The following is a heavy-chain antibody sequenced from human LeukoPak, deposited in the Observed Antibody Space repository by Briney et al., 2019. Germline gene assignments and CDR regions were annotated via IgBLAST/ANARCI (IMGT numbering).Heavy chain of an antibody. D-gene: IGHD1-26*01. CDR2: IYYSGST. Sequence: SETLSLTCTVSGGSISSSSYYWGWIRQPPGKGLEWIGSIYYSGSTYYNPSLKSRVTISVDTSKNQFSLKLSSVTAADTAVYYCASDGLSGSYRQLDYWGQGTLVTVSS. J-gene: IGHJ4*02. V-gene: IGHV4-39*01. CDR1: GGSISSSSYY. CDR3: ASDGLSGSYRQLDY.